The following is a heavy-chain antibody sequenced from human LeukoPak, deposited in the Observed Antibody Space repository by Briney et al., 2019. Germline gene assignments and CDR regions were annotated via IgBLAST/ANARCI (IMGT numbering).Heavy chain of an antibody. J-gene: IGHJ4*02. Sequence: GGSLRLSCAASGFTFSSYAMHWVRQAPGKGLEWVAVISYDGSNKYYADSVKGRFTISRDNSKNTLYLQMNSLRAEDTAVYYCAGDHGDYRRYFDYWGQGTLVTVSS. CDR2: ISYDGSNK. V-gene: IGHV3-30-3*01. CDR3: AGDHGDYRRYFDY. CDR1: GFTFSSYA. D-gene: IGHD4-17*01.